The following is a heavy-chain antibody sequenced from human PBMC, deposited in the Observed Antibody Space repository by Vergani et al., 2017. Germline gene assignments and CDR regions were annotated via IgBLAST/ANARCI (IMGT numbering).Heavy chain of an antibody. D-gene: IGHD2-15*01. CDR2: ISSSGSTI. Sequence: QVQLVASGGGLVKPGGSLRLSCAASGFTFSDYYMSWIRQAPGKGLEWVSYISSSGSTIYYADSVKGRFTISRDNAKKSLYLQMNSLRAEDTAVYYCASQGYCSGGSCSNYYYYAMDVWGQGTTVTVSS. CDR1: GFTFSDYY. V-gene: IGHV3-11*04. J-gene: IGHJ6*02. CDR3: ASQGYCSGGSCSNYYYYAMDV.